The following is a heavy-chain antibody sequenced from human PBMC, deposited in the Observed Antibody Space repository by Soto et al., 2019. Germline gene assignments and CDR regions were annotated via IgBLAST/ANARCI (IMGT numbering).Heavy chain of an antibody. D-gene: IGHD6-13*01. J-gene: IGHJ4*02. CDR1: GFTFSSYG. V-gene: IGHV3-33*01. Sequence: QVQLVESGGGVVQPGRSLRLSCAASGFTFSSYGMHWVRQAPGKGLEWVAVIWYDGSNKYYADSVKGRFTISRDTSKNTLYLQMNSLRAEDTAVYYCARERSWYGWIDYWGQGTLVTVSS. CDR3: ARERSWYGWIDY. CDR2: IWYDGSNK.